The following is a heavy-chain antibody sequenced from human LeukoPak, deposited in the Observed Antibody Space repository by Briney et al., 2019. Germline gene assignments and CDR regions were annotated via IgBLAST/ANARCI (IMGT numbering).Heavy chain of an antibody. J-gene: IGHJ4*02. CDR1: GFTFSSYS. V-gene: IGHV3-21*01. D-gene: IGHD6-13*01. CDR2: ISSSSSYI. CDR3: AKKAAGFGY. Sequence: GGSLRLSCAASGFTFSSYSMNWIRQAPGKGLEWVSSISSSSSYIYYADSVKGRFTISRDNAKNSLYLQMNSLRAEDTAVYYCAKKAAGFGYWGQGTLVTVSS.